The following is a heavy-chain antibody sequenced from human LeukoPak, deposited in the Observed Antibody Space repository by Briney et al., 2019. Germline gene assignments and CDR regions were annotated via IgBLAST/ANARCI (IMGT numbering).Heavy chain of an antibody. CDR1: GGSISSYY. CDR3: ARRPNYYYGMDV. V-gene: IGHV4-59*01. J-gene: IGHJ6*02. Sequence: SETLSLTCTVSGGSISSYYWSWIRQPPGKGLEWIGYIYYSESTNYNPSLKSRVTISVDTSKDQFSLKLSSVTAADTAVYYCARRPNYYYGMDVWGQGTTVTVSS. CDR2: IYYSEST.